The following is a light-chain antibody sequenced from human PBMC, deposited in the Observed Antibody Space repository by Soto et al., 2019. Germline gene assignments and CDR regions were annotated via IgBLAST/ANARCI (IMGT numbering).Light chain of an antibody. Sequence: EVVLTQSPGTLSLSPGERVTLSCRASQSIGSHLAWYQQIPGQTPRLIMYATSVRATGVPPRFSGSGSETEFTLTISSLQSEDFAVYYCQQYQDWPPITFGQGTKLEIK. CDR2: ATS. CDR3: QQYQDWPPIT. J-gene: IGKJ2*01. CDR1: QSIGSH. V-gene: IGKV3-15*01.